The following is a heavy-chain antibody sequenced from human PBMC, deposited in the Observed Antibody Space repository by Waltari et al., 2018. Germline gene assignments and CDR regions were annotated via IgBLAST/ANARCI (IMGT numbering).Heavy chain of an antibody. J-gene: IGHJ4*02. CDR3: AGSRAAAGILFDY. CDR2: IYYSGST. D-gene: IGHD6-13*01. V-gene: IGHV4-59*01. CDR1: GGSLSSYY. Sequence: QVQLQESGPGLVKPSETLSLTCTVSGGSLSSYYWSWIRQPPGKGLEWIGYIYYSGSTNYNPSLKSRVTISVDTSKNQFSLKLSSVTAADTAVYYCAGSRAAAGILFDYWGQGTLVTVSS.